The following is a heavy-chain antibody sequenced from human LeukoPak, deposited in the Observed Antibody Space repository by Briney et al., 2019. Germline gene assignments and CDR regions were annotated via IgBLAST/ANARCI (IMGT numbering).Heavy chain of an antibody. V-gene: IGHV3-21*01. CDR2: ISSSSSYI. J-gene: IGHJ3*02. Sequence: GSLRLSCAASGFTFSSYSMNWVRQAPGKGLEWVSSISSSSSYIYYADSVKGRFTISRDNAKNSLYLQMNSLRAEDTAVYYCARDNPGATMTAFDIWGQGTMVTVSS. CDR3: ARDNPGATMTAFDI. CDR1: GFTFSSYS. D-gene: IGHD1-26*01.